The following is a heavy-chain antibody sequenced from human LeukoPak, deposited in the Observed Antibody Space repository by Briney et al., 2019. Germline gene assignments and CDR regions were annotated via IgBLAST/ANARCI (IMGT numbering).Heavy chain of an antibody. D-gene: IGHD4/OR15-4a*01. CDR3: AKYGAPGWSGYCDY. V-gene: IGHV3-23*01. J-gene: IGHJ4*02. CDR1: GFIFSNYA. Sequence: PGGSLRLSCAASGFIFSNYAMTWVRQAPGKGLECVSSISGDAGSIYYIDSVRGRITISRDNSKNTLFLQVNSLRAEDTGMYYCAKYGAPGWSGYCDYWGQGTLVTVSS. CDR2: ISGDAGSI.